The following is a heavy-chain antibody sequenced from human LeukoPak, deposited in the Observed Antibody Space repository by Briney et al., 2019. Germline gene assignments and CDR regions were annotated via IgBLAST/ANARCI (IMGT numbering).Heavy chain of an antibody. CDR2: IYHSGST. CDR3: ARRAGTAIIPYYYDY. D-gene: IGHD1-14*01. CDR1: GGSISSGGYY. V-gene: IGHV4-30-2*01. J-gene: IGHJ4*02. Sequence: SETLSLTCTVSGGSISSGGYYWSWIRQPPGKGLEWIGYIYHSGSTYYNPSLKSRVTISVDRSKNQFSLKLSSVTAADTAVYYCARRAGTAIIPYYYDYWGQGTLVTVSS.